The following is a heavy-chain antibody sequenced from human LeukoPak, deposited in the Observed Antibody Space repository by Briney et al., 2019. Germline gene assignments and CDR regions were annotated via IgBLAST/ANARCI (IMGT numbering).Heavy chain of an antibody. D-gene: IGHD5-18*01. CDR3: AKEGGYSYGYTAFDI. J-gene: IGHJ3*02. CDR1: GFTFSSYS. V-gene: IGHV3-48*01. Sequence: GGSLRLSCAASGFTFSSYSMNWVRQAPGKGLEWVSYISSSSSTIYYADSVKGRFTISRDNSKNTLYLQMNSLRAEDTAVYYCAKEGGYSYGYTAFDIWGQGTMVTVSS. CDR2: ISSSSSTI.